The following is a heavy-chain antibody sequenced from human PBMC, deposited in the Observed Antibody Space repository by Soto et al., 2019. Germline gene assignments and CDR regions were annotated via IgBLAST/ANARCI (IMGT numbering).Heavy chain of an antibody. J-gene: IGHJ6*02. V-gene: IGHV4-34*01. Sequence: SETLSLTCAVSGASLSGYYRSWIRQPPGKGLEWIGETNDSGSTSYNPSLKSRVTISVDTSKNQFSLKLTSMTAADTAVYYCARSDSGWLTGFYYYKGMDVWGQGTTVTVSS. CDR3: ARSDSGWLTGFYYYKGMDV. CDR1: GASLSGYY. D-gene: IGHD6-19*01. CDR2: TNDSGST.